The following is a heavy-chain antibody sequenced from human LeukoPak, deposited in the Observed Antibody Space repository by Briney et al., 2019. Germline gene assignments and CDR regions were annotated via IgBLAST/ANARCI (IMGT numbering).Heavy chain of an antibody. V-gene: IGHV1-69*04. J-gene: IGHJ3*02. CDR2: IIPILGIA. CDR3: AREGGYSGTDAFDI. CDR1: GGTFSSYA. D-gene: IGHD2-21*01. Sequence: SVKVSCEASGGTFSSYAISWVRQAPGQGLVWMGRIIPILGIANYAQKFQGRVTITADKSTSTAYMELSSLRSEDTAVYYCAREGGYSGTDAFDIWGQGTMVTVSS.